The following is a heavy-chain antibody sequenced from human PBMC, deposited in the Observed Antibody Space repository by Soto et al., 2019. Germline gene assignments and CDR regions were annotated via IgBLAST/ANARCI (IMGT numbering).Heavy chain of an antibody. CDR2: IYYSGST. CDR1: GGSMSSYY. CDR3: ARPAYDYGDYLEY. J-gene: IGHJ4*02. V-gene: IGHV4-59*08. Sequence: QVQLQESGPGLVKPSETLSLTCTVSGGSMSSYYWSWIRQPPGKGLEWIGYIYYSGSTNYNPSLKSRVTISVDTSKNQFSLKLSSVTAADTTVYYCARPAYDYGDYLEYWGQGTLVTVSS. D-gene: IGHD4-17*01.